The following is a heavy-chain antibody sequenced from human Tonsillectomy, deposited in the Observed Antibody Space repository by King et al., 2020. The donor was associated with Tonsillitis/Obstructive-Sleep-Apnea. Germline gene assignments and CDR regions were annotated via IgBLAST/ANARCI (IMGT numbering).Heavy chain of an antibody. V-gene: IGHV3-7*04. Sequence: VQLVESGGGLVQPGGSLRLSCAASGFTFSNYCMSWVRQAPGKGLEWVANLKQWGSEKYYVDSLKGRFTISRDNARNSLYLQMNSLRAEDTAVYYCARENGELGYWGQGTLVTVSS. CDR3: ARENGELGY. CDR2: LKQWGSEK. J-gene: IGHJ4*02. D-gene: IGHD3-10*01. CDR1: GFTFSNYC.